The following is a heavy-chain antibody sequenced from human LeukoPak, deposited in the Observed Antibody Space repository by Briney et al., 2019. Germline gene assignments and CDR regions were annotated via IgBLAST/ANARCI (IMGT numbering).Heavy chain of an antibody. Sequence: ASVKVSCKVSGYILTELSMHWVRQAPGKGLEWMGGFDPEDGETIYAQKFQGRVTMTGDTSTDTAYMELSSLRSEDTAVYYCASYYYDSSGFDYWGQGTLVTVSS. CDR2: FDPEDGET. J-gene: IGHJ4*02. D-gene: IGHD3-22*01. CDR3: ASYYYDSSGFDY. V-gene: IGHV1-24*01. CDR1: GYILTELS.